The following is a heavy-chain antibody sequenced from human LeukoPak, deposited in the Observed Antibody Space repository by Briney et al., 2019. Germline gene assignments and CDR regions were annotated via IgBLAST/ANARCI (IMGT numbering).Heavy chain of an antibody. D-gene: IGHD3-10*01. CDR3: ASYYGSGLGAFDI. Sequence: ASVKVSCKASGYTFTGYYMHWVRQAPGQGLEWMGWINPNSGGTNYAQRFQGRVTMTRDTSISTAYMELSRLRSDDTAVYYCASYYGSGLGAFDIWGQGTMVTVSS. J-gene: IGHJ3*02. V-gene: IGHV1-2*02. CDR1: GYTFTGYY. CDR2: INPNSGGT.